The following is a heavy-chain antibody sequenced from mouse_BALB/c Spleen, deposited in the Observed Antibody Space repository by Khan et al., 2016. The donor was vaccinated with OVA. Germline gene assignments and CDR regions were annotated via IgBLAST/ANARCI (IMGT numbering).Heavy chain of an antibody. CDR2: ISYSGST. V-gene: IGHV3-2*02. Sequence: EVQLVETGPGLVKPSQSLSLTCTVTGYSITSGYGWNWIRQFPGNKLEWMGYISYSGSTNYNPSLKSRISITRDTSKNQFFLQLHSVTTEDNATYYCARTARIKYWGQGTTLTVSS. D-gene: IGHD1-2*01. CDR1: GYSITSGYG. CDR3: ARTARIKY. J-gene: IGHJ2*01.